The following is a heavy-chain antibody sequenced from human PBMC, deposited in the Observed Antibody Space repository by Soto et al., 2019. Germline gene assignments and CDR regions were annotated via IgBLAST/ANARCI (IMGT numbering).Heavy chain of an antibody. Sequence: HPGGSLRLSCAASGFIFSSFAMSWVRQAPGKGLEWVSTITGSGDRPWYADSVKGRFTISRDNSKNTLYLQMNSLRAEDTAVYYCAKIGYYYDSSGYYPDAFDIWGQGTMVTVSS. CDR3: AKIGYYYDSSGYYPDAFDI. D-gene: IGHD3-22*01. CDR1: GFIFSSFA. V-gene: IGHV3-23*01. CDR2: ITGSGDRP. J-gene: IGHJ3*02.